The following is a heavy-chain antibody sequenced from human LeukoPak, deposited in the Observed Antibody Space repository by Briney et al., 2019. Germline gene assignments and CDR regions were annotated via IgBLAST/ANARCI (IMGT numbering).Heavy chain of an antibody. CDR3: AKDRAAPATPYNWFDP. CDR1: GFTFNNYA. CDR2: ISGSGGST. D-gene: IGHD6-13*01. V-gene: IGHV3-23*01. Sequence: GGSLRLSCAASGFTFNNYAMSWVRQAPAKGLEWVSTISGSGGSTYYAGSVKGRFTISRDNSRTTLYLQMNSLRAEDTAVYYCAKDRAAPATPYNWFDPWGQGTLVTVSS. J-gene: IGHJ5*02.